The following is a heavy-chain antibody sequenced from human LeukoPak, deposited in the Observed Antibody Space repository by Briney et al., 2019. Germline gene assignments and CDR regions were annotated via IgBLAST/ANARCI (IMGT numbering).Heavy chain of an antibody. J-gene: IGHJ4*02. CDR3: ARDLRVVITGSFDS. V-gene: IGHV3-7*05. Sequence: GGSLRLSCTASGFTLSRYWMSWVRQAPGKGLEWVADIKGDGSKKYYADSVKGRFTISRDNAKNSLYLQMNSLRAEDTALYYCARDLRVVITGSFDSWGQGTLVTVSS. D-gene: IGHD3-22*01. CDR1: GFTLSRYW. CDR2: IKGDGSKK.